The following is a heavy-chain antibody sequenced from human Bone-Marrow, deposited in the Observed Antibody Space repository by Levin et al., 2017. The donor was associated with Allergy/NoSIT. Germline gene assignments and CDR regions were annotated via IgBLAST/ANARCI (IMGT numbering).Heavy chain of an antibody. D-gene: IGHD5-24*01. CDR2: IFYSGTT. J-gene: IGHJ4*02. CDR1: GGSISSYY. Sequence: SETLSLTCTVSGGSISSYYWSWIRQPPGKGLEWIGYIFYSGTTSYNPSLKSRVTISVDTSKNQFSLKLSSVTAADTAVYYCARSSRDGYAYFDCWGQGTLVTVSS. CDR3: ARSSRDGYAYFDC. V-gene: IGHV4-59*01.